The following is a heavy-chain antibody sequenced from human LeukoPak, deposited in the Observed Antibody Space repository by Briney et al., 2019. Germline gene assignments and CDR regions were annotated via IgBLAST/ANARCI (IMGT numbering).Heavy chain of an antibody. Sequence: GESLKIPCKGSGYSFTNYWIGWVRQMPGKGLEWMGIIYPGDSDTRYSPSFRGQVTISVDKSISTAYLQWSSLKASDTAMYYCARHARNTIFGVVTHYYYMDVWGKGTTVTVSS. J-gene: IGHJ6*03. V-gene: IGHV5-51*01. CDR1: GYSFTNYW. D-gene: IGHD3-3*01. CDR3: ARHARNTIFGVVTHYYYMDV. CDR2: IYPGDSDT.